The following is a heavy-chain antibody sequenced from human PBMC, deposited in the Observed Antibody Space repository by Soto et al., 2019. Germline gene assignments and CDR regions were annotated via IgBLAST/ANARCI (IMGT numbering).Heavy chain of an antibody. Sequence: TSETLSLTCTVSGGSISSGDYYWSWIRQPPGKGLEWIGYIYYSGSTYYNPSLKSRVTISVDTSKNQFSLKLSSVTAADTAVYYCARRNLYYDSSGYYSVYFDYWGQGTLVTVSS. CDR3: ARRNLYYDSSGYYSVYFDY. D-gene: IGHD3-22*01. J-gene: IGHJ4*02. V-gene: IGHV4-30-4*01. CDR2: IYYSGST. CDR1: GGSISSGDYY.